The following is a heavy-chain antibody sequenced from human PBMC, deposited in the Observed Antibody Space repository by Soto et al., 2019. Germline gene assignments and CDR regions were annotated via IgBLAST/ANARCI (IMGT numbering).Heavy chain of an antibody. CDR2: IFYTGIT. J-gene: IGHJ4*02. CDR3: VSDTYYNDSRGFYRYFDK. CDR1: GDSFSRSKYY. D-gene: IGHD3-22*01. Sequence: PXAILSLTCSVSGDSFSRSKYYWTWIRQSPGKGLEWLGYIFYTGITEYNPSLESRISLSLDTSKNQFSLKLTSLTAADTAVYYCVSDTYYNDSRGFYRYFDKWGPGTLVTVSS. V-gene: IGHV4-61*01.